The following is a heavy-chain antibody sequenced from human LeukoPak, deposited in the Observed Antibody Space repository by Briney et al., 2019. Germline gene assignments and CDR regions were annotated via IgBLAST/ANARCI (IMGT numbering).Heavy chain of an antibody. J-gene: IGHJ3*02. V-gene: IGHV4-34*01. CDR1: GGSFSGYY. CDR3: ARGSSPGALDAFDI. CDR2: INHSGST. D-gene: IGHD3-10*01. Sequence: SETLSLTCAVYGGSFSGYYWSWIRQPPGKGLEWIGEINHSGSTNYNPSLKSRVTISVDTSKNQFSLKLSSVTAADTAVYYCARGSSPGALDAFDIWGQGTTVTVSS.